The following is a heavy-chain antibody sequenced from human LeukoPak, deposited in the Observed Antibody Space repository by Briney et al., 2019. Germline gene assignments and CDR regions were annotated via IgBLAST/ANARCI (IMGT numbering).Heavy chain of an antibody. CDR1: GFTFSSYE. D-gene: IGHD3-3*01. V-gene: IGHV3-13*01. J-gene: IGHJ4*02. CDR3: ARGASYYDFWSGHRPYYFDY. CDR2: IGTAGDT. Sequence: PGGSLRLSCAASGFTFSSYEMHWVRQATGKGLEWVSAIGTAGDTYYPGSVKGRFTISRENAKNSLYLQMNSLRAGDTAVYYCARGASYYDFWSGHRPYYFDYWGQGTLVTVSS.